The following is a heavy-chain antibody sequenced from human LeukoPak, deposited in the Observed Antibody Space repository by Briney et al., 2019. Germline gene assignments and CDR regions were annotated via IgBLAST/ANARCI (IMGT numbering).Heavy chain of an antibody. J-gene: IGHJ5*02. CDR1: GFTFSAYA. D-gene: IGHD6-13*01. CDR3: AKEGFVRYMGIEAGGQSYNWFDP. Sequence: PGGSLRLSCAASGFTFSAYAMDWVRQAPGKGLEWVSGISGSVGRTYYADSVKGRFTISRDESNNTLYLEMKSLRAEDTAVYYCAKEGFVRYMGIEAGGQSYNWFDPWGQGTLVTVSS. CDR2: ISGSVGRT. V-gene: IGHV3-23*01.